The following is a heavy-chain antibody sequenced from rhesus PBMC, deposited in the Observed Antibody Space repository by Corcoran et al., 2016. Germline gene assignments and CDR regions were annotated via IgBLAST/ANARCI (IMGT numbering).Heavy chain of an antibody. V-gene: IGHV3S18*01. Sequence: EVQLVESGGGLAKPGGSLRLSCAASGFSFSDYYMYWVRQAPGNGLVCVSVLSYTGGSTSYADSVKGRFTISIENAKNTLYLQMDSLRAEDTAVYYCARGAYSWNGIDYWGQGVLVTVSS. CDR1: GFSFSDYY. CDR3: ARGAYSWNGIDY. D-gene: IGHD1-14*01. CDR2: LSYTGGST. J-gene: IGHJ4*01.